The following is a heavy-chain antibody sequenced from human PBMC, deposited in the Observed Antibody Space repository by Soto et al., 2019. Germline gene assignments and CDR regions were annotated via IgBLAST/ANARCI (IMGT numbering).Heavy chain of an antibody. CDR2: IWYDGSNK. J-gene: IGHJ6*02. V-gene: IGHV3-33*01. CDR3: ARESIVVVPLYGMDV. CDR1: GFTFSSYG. D-gene: IGHD2-2*01. Sequence: PGGSLRLSCAASGFTFSSYGMHWVRQAPGKGLEWVAVIWYDGSNKYYADSVKGRFTISRDNSKNTLYLQMNSLRAEDTAVYYCARESIVVVPLYGMDVWGQGTTVTVSS.